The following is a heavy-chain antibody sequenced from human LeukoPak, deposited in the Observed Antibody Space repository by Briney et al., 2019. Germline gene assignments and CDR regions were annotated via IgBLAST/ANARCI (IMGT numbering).Heavy chain of an antibody. J-gene: IGHJ6*03. CDR1: GGSISSYY. Sequence: PSETLSLTCTVSGGSISSYYWSWIRQHPGKGLEWIGYIYYSGSTYYNPSLKSRVTISVDTSKNQFSLKLSSVTAADTAVYYCARVVPAAWDYYYYMDVWGKGTTVTVSS. CDR3: ARVVPAAWDYYYYMDV. V-gene: IGHV4-59*12. CDR2: IYYSGST. D-gene: IGHD2-2*01.